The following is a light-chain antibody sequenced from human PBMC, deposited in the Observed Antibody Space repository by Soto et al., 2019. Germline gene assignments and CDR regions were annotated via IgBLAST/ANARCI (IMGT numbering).Light chain of an antibody. CDR3: SSFTGSSSLV. CDR1: SSDVGSYNL. CDR2: GVS. V-gene: IGLV2-14*02. Sequence: QSVLTQPASVSGSPGQSITISCTGTSSDVGSYNLVSWYQQHPGKAPKLMIYGVSNRPSGTSNRFSGSKSGNTASLTISGLQPDDEADYYCSSFTGSSSLVFGGGTKLTVL. J-gene: IGLJ3*02.